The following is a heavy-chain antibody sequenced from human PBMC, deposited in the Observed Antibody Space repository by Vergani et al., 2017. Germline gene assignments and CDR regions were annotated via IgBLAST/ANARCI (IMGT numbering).Heavy chain of an antibody. D-gene: IGHD3-10*01. V-gene: IGHV4-30-4*01. CDR3: ARVTKLLWCGELLQDFDY. CDR1: GGSISSGDYY. CDR2: IYYSGST. J-gene: IGHJ4*02. Sequence: QVQLQESGPGLVKPSQTLSLTCTVSGGSISSGDYYWSWIRQPPGKGLEWIGYIYYSGSTYYNPSLKSRVTISVDTSKNQFSLKLSSVTAADTAVYYCARVTKLLWCGELLQDFDYWGQGTLVTVSS.